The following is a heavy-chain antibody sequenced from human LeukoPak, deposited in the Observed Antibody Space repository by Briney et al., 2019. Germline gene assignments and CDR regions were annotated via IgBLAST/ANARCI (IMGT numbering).Heavy chain of an antibody. Sequence: GGSLRLSCAASGFTFSSYSMNWVRQAPGKGLEWVSSISSSSSYIYYADSVKGRFTISRDNAKSSLYLQMNSLRAEDTAVYYCAGYYDSSGYYPDAFDIWGQGTMVTVSS. CDR2: ISSSSSYI. V-gene: IGHV3-21*01. CDR3: AGYYDSSGYYPDAFDI. D-gene: IGHD3-22*01. CDR1: GFTFSSYS. J-gene: IGHJ3*02.